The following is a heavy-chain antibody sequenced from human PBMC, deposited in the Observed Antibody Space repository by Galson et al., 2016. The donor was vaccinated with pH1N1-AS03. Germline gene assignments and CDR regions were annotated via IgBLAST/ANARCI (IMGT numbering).Heavy chain of an antibody. Sequence: SLRLSYAASGFAFSRYWMSWVRQAPGKGLEWVANLNPDGDYKQYVDSVKGRFTISRDNTRNSLYLQMNSLRVEETAIYYCGPNPEYGEGAYWGQGALVTVSS. CDR1: GFAFSRYW. J-gene: IGHJ4*02. V-gene: IGHV3-7*01. CDR3: GPNPEYGEGAY. CDR2: LNPDGDYK. D-gene: IGHD4-17*01.